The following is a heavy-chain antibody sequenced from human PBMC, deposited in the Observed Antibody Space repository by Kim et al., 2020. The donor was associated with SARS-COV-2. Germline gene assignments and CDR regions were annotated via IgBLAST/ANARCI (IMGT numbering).Heavy chain of an antibody. CDR2: IIPILGIA. J-gene: IGHJ4*02. V-gene: IGHV1-69*04. CDR3: ARVGDCSGGSCYNFDY. Sequence: SVKVSCKASGGTFSSYAISWVRQAPGQGLEWMGRIIPILGIANYAQKFQGRVTITADKSTSTAYMELSSLRSEDTAVYYCARVGDCSGGSCYNFDYWGQ. CDR1: GGTFSSYA. D-gene: IGHD2-15*01.